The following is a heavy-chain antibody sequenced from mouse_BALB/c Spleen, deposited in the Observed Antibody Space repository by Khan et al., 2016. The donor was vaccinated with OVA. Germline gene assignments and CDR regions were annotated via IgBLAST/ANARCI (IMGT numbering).Heavy chain of an antibody. CDR2: INSGGST. V-gene: IGHV5-6-5*01. J-gene: IGHJ4*01. Sequence: EVKLVESGGGLVKPGGSLKLSCAASGFTFSSYAVSWIRQTPEKRLEWVASINSGGSTYYPDSVKGRFTISRDDARNILYLQMRSLRSEDTAMYYCTRLVDYWGQGTSVTVSS. CDR1: GFTFSSYA. CDR3: TRLVDY.